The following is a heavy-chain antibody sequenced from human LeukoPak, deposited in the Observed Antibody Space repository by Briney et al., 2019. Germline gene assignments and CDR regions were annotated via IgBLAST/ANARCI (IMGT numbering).Heavy chain of an antibody. J-gene: IGHJ5*02. Sequence: SETLSLTCAVYGGSFSGYYWSWIRQPPGKGLEWIGEINHSGSTNYNPSLKSRVTISVDTSKNQFSLKLSSVTAADTAVYYCARATVTTFNWFDPWGQGTVVTVSS. CDR2: INHSGST. V-gene: IGHV4-34*01. D-gene: IGHD4-17*01. CDR3: ARATVTTFNWFDP. CDR1: GGSFSGYY.